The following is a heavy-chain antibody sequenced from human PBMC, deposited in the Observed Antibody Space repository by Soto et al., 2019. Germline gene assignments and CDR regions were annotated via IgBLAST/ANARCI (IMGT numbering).Heavy chain of an antibody. D-gene: IGHD3-3*01. CDR1: GYTFTGYY. CDR3: ARGATLFGRGVVDGFGP. CDR2: INPNSGGT. V-gene: IGHV1-2*02. J-gene: IGHJ5*02. Sequence: ASVKVSCRASGYTFTGYYMHWVRQAPGQGLEWMGWINPNSGGTNYAQKFQGRVTMTRDTSVSTAYMELSRLRSDETAVYYCARGATLFGRGVVDGFGPWGQGTLVTVSS.